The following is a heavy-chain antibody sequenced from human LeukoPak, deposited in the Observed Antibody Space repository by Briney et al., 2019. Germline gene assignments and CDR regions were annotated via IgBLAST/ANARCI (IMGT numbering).Heavy chain of an antibody. D-gene: IGHD3-22*01. J-gene: IGHJ3*02. V-gene: IGHV4-61*02. CDR1: AGSINSGDYY. CDR2: IYSPGT. Sequence: SQTLSLTCTVSAGSINSGDYYWSWIRQPAGKGLEWIGRIYSPGTNYNYNPSLKSRVTISIDTSKNQFSLKLTSVTAADKAVYYCARGIGTSYDSSRDAFDIWGQGTMVTVSS. CDR3: ARGIGTSYDSSRDAFDI.